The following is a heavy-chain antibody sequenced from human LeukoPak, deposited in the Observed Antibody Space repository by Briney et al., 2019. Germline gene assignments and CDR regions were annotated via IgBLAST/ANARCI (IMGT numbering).Heavy chain of an antibody. CDR3: ARDDYYYGMDV. CDR2: INPNSGDT. CDR1: GSTFTGYY. Sequence: ASVKVSCKASGSTFTGYYMNWVRQAPGQGLEWMGWINPNSGDTKYAQKFQGRVTVTRDTSISTVYMELSSLRPDDTAVYFCARDDYYYGMDVWGQGTTVTVSS. J-gene: IGHJ6*02. V-gene: IGHV1-2*02.